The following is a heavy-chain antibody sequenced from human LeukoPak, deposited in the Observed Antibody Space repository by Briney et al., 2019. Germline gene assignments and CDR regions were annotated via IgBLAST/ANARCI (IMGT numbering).Heavy chain of an antibody. CDR1: GFTVSTSY. J-gene: IGHJ4*02. V-gene: IGHV3-53*01. CDR2: IYSGGTT. D-gene: IGHD1-26*01. CDR3: VRGFTGSYDY. Sequence: GGSLRLSCTASGFTVSTSYLTWVRHAPGKGLEWVSCIYSGGTTYYADSVKGRFTISRDNSKNTVHLQMNSLRAEDTAVYYCVRGFTGSYDYWGQGTLVTVSS.